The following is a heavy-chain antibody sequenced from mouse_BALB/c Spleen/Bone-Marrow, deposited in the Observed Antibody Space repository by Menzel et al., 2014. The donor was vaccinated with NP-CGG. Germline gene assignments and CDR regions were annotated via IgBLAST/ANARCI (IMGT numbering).Heavy chain of an antibody. CDR1: GYTFTSYV. CDR3: ARGGYYGYYAMDY. Sequence: VQLQQSGPELVKPGASVKMSCKASGYTFTSYVMHWVKPKPGQGLEWIGYINPYNDGTKYNEKFKGKATLTSDKSSSTAYMELSSLTSEDSAVYYCARGGYYGYYAMDYWGQGTSVTVSS. V-gene: IGHV1-14*01. J-gene: IGHJ4*01. CDR2: INPYNDGT. D-gene: IGHD1-2*01.